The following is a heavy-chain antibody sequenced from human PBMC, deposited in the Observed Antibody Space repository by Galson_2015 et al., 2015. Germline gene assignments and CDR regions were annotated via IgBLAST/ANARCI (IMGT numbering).Heavy chain of an antibody. D-gene: IGHD5-18*01. CDR3: ARASRGYSYGSEETYYFDY. CDR2: ISSNGGST. V-gene: IGHV3-64*01. J-gene: IGHJ4*02. CDR1: GFTFSSYA. Sequence: SLRLSCAASGFTFSSYAMHWVRQAPGKGLEYVSAISSNGGSTYYANSVKGRFTISRDNSKNTLYLQMGSLRAEDMAVYYCARASRGYSYGSEETYYFDYWGQGTLVTVSS.